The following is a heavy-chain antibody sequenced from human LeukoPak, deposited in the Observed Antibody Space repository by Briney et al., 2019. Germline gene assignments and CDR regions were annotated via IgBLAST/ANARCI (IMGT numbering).Heavy chain of an antibody. D-gene: IGHD2-2*01. CDR1: GYTFTGYY. J-gene: IGHJ5*02. Sequence: ASVKVSCKASGYTFTGYYMHWVRQAPGQGLEWMGWINPNSGGTNYAQKFQGRVTMTRDTSISTAYMELSRLRSDDTAAYYCASGHCSSTSCYEFDPWGQGTLVTVSS. CDR3: ASGHCSSTSCYEFDP. CDR2: INPNSGGT. V-gene: IGHV1-2*02.